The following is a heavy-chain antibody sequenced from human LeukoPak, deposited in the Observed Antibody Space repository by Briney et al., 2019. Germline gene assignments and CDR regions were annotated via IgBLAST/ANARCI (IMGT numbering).Heavy chain of an antibody. CDR1: GFTFSSYW. CDR3: ARDMGLFY. V-gene: IGHV3-7*01. Sequence: PGGSLRLSCAASGFTFSSYWMTWVRQAPGKGLEWLANIKEDGSEKYYVDSVKGRFTVSRDNAKNSLYLLMNSLRAEDTAVYYCARDMGLFYWGQGTLVTVSS. CDR2: IKEDGSEK. D-gene: IGHD3-10*01. J-gene: IGHJ4*02.